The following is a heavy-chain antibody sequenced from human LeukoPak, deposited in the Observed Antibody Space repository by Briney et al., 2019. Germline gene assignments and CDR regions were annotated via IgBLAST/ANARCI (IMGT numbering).Heavy chain of an antibody. CDR1: GGTFSSYT. CDR2: IIPILGIA. J-gene: IGHJ3*02. Sequence: SVKVSCKASGGTFSSYTISWVRQAPGQGLEWMGRIIPILGIANYAQKFQGRATITAGKSTSTAYMELSSLRSEDTAVYYCASESGSYNDAFDIWGQGTMVTVSS. CDR3: ASESGSYNDAFDI. D-gene: IGHD1-26*01. V-gene: IGHV1-69*02.